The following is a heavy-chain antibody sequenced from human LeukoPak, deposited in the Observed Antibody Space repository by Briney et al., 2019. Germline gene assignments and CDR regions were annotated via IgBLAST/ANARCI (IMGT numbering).Heavy chain of an antibody. CDR2: MNPNNGDT. D-gene: IGHD3-10*01. J-gene: IGHJ5*02. CDR3: ARADYYGSGSYYIGNWFDP. V-gene: IGHV1-2*02. CDR1: GYDSSRYD. Sequence: ASVKVSCKASGYDSSRYDINWVRLAPGQGLEWMGWMNPNNGDTDYAQNFQGRVTMTRDTSISTAYMELSRLRSDDTAVYYCARADYYGSGSYYIGNWFDPWGQGTLVTVSS.